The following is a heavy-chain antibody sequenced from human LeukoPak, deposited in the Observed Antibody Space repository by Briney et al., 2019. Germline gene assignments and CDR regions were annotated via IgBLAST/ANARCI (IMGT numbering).Heavy chain of an antibody. Sequence: ETLSLTCAVSGYSISSGYYWGWIRQPPGKGLEWIGSIYHSGSTYYNPSLKSRVTISVDTSKNQFSLKLSSVTAADTAVYYCAREGGSYFSAPFDYWGQGTQVTVSS. V-gene: IGHV4-38-2*02. CDR2: IYHSGST. CDR3: AREGGSYFSAPFDY. D-gene: IGHD1-26*01. CDR1: GYSISSGYY. J-gene: IGHJ4*02.